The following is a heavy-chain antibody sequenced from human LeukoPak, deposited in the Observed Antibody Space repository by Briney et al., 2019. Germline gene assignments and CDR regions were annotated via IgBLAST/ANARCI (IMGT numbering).Heavy chain of an antibody. Sequence: PSETLSLTCTVSGYSISSGYYWGWIRQPPGKGLEWIGSIYHSGSTYYNPSLKSRVTISVDTSKNQFSLKLSSVTAADTAVYYCARRMWFDYWGQGTLVTVSS. V-gene: IGHV4-38-2*02. D-gene: IGHD2-21*01. J-gene: IGHJ4*02. CDR2: IYHSGST. CDR3: ARRMWFDY. CDR1: GYSISSGYY.